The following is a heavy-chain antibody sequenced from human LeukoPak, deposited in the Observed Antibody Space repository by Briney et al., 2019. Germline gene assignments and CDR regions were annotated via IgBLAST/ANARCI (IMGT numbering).Heavy chain of an antibody. Sequence: ASVKVSCKASGYTFTSYDINWVRQATGQGLEWMGWMNPNSGNTGYAQKFQGRVTMTRNTSISTAYMELSSLRSEDTAVYYCARGTKQPIYYYYGMDVWGQGTTVTVSS. CDR3: ARGTKQPIYYYYGMDV. V-gene: IGHV1-8*01. D-gene: IGHD6-13*01. CDR1: GYTFTSYD. J-gene: IGHJ6*02. CDR2: MNPNSGNT.